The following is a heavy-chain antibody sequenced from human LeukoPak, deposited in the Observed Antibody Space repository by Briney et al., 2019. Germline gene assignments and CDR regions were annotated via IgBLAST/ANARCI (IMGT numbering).Heavy chain of an antibody. CDR1: GGSVSSYY. Sequence: SETLSLTCTVSGGSVSSYYWSWIRQPPGKGLEWIGYIYYSGSIDYNPSLKSRVTISVDTYKTQFSLKLSSVTAADTAVYYCARGGRGYDEAFDIWGQGTMVTVSS. V-gene: IGHV4-59*02. D-gene: IGHD2-15*01. CDR2: IYYSGSI. CDR3: ARGGRGYDEAFDI. J-gene: IGHJ3*02.